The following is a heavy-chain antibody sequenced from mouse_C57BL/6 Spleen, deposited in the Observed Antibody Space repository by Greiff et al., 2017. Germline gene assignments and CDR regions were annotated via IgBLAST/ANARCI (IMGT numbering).Heavy chain of an antibody. CDR1: GYSITSGYY. J-gene: IGHJ1*03. D-gene: IGHD1-1*01. V-gene: IGHV3-6*01. Sequence: EVKLQESGPGLVKPSQSLSLTCSVTGYSITSGYYWNWIRQFPGNKLEWMGYISYDGSNNYNPSLKNRISITRDTSKNQFFLKLNSVTTEDTATYYCANDHYYGSSYWYFDVWGTGTTVTVSS. CDR2: ISYDGSN. CDR3: ANDHYYGSSYWYFDV.